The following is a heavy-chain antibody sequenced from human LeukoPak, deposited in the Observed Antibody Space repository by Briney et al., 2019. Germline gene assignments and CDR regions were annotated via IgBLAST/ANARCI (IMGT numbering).Heavy chain of an antibody. V-gene: IGHV4-34*01. CDR2: IDHGGIT. J-gene: IGHJ6*03. CDR1: GGSFSSYY. Sequence: SETLSLTCAVYGGSFSSYYWSWIRQPPGRGLEWIEDIDHGGITNCNPSLKSRVTISVDTSKNQFSLTLRSVTAADTAVYYCAGLQGHSYYYMDVWGRGTTVTVSS. CDR3: AGLQGHSYYYMDV.